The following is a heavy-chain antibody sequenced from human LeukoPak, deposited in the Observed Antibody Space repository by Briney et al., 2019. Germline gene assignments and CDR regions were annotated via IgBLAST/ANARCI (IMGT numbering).Heavy chain of an antibody. D-gene: IGHD2-2*01. CDR3: AGTREYCSSTSCYEWWFDP. J-gene: IGHJ5*02. CDR1: GGTFSSYA. Sequence: SVKVSCKAPGGTFSSYAISWVRQAPGQGLEWMGGIIPIFGTANYAQKFQGRVTITADKSTSTAYMELSSLRSEDTAVYYCAGTREYCSSTSCYEWWFDPWGQGTLVTVSS. V-gene: IGHV1-69*06. CDR2: IIPIFGTA.